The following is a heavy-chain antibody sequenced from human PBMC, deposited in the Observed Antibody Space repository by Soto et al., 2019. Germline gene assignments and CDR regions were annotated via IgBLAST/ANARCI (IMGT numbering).Heavy chain of an antibody. CDR2: ISSSSSYI. V-gene: IGHV3-21*01. CDR1: GFTFSSYS. CDR3: ARHTMVRGVNYYYGMDV. J-gene: IGHJ6*02. D-gene: IGHD3-10*01. Sequence: PGGSLRLSCAASGFTFSSYSMNWVRQAPGKGLEWVSSISSSSSYIYYADSVKGRFTISRDNAKNSLYLQMNSLRAEDTAVYYCARHTMVRGVNYYYGMDVWGQGTTVTVSS.